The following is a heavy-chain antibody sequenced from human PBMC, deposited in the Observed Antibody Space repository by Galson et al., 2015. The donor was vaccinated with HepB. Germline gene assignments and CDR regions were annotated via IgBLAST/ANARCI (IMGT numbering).Heavy chain of an antibody. D-gene: IGHD6-13*01. CDR1: GYTFTSYS. CDR2: ISVYNGNA. Sequence: LVKVSCKASGYTFTSYSINWVRQAPGQGLEWMGWISVYNGNANYAQKLQGRVTITTDTSTSTAYVELRSLRSDDTAVYYCARDEDYSSTWYRTNSGRFDPWGQGTLVTVSS. V-gene: IGHV1-18*04. J-gene: IGHJ5*02. CDR3: ARDEDYSSTWYRTNSGRFDP.